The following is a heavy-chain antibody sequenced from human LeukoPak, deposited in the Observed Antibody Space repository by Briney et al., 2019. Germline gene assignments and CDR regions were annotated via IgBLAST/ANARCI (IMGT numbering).Heavy chain of an antibody. J-gene: IGHJ4*02. V-gene: IGHV3-48*03. CDR2: IDYSGSSI. D-gene: IGHD2-15*01. CDR1: GFTFSSYE. Sequence: GGSLRLSCAASGFTFSSYEMNWVRQAPGKGLEWVSYIDYSGSSIYYADSVKGRFTISRDNAKNSLYLQMNSLRAEDTALYYCARPAVVASTLPAYWGREHWSPSPQ. CDR3: ARPAVVASTLPAY.